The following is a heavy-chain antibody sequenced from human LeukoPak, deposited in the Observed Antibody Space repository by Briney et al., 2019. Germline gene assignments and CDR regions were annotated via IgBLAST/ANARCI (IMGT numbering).Heavy chain of an antibody. D-gene: IGHD3-16*01. CDR2: IYSGGST. CDR3: ARCSKGVMP. J-gene: IGHJ4*02. V-gene: IGHV3-66*02. CDR1: GVTVSSNY. Sequence: PGGSLRLSCAASGVTVSSNYMSWVRQAPGKGLEWVSVIYSGGSTYYVDSVKGRFTISRDNSRNTLYLQMNGLRVEDTAVYYCARCSKGVMPWGQGTLVTVSS.